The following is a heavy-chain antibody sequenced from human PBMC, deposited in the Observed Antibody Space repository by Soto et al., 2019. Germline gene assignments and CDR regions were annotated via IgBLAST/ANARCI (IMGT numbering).Heavy chain of an antibody. CDR2: IHHHGST. CDR3: VCRVEDISYSNYGLDV. J-gene: IGHJ6*02. CDR1: GGSISSNNW. D-gene: IGHD2-15*01. Sequence: QVQLQESGPGLVKPSGTLSLTSGVSGGSISSNNWWTWVRQSPGKGLAWIGEIHHHGSTNYNPSLKGRVTISVDKSQNVFFLKVRSVTSEDTAIYYCVCRVEDISYSNYGLDVWGLGTTVTVSS. V-gene: IGHV4-4*02.